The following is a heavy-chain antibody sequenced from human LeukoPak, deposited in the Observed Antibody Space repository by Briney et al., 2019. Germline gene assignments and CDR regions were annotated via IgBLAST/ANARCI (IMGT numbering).Heavy chain of an antibody. D-gene: IGHD6-13*01. CDR3: ARDLYSSSWYFVSPGGY. CDR2: INWNGGST. Sequence: GGSLRLSCAASGFTFYDYGMSWVRQAPGKGLEWVSGINWNGGSTGYADSVKGRFTISRDNAKNSLYLQMNSLRAEDTAFYYCARDLYSSSWYFVSPGGYWGQGTLVTVSS. J-gene: IGHJ4*02. CDR1: GFTFYDYG. V-gene: IGHV3-20*04.